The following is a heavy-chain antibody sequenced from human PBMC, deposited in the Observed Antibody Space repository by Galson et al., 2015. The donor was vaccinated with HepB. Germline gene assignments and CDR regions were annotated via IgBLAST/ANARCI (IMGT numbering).Heavy chain of an antibody. D-gene: IGHD4-23*01. CDR3: AREVVTAQYYYYGMDV. CDR2: ISSSSSYI. CDR1: GFTFSSYS. V-gene: IGHV3-21*01. J-gene: IGHJ6*02. Sequence: SLRLSCAASGFTFSSYSMNWVRQAPGKGLEWVSSISSSSSYIYYADSVKGRFTISRDNAKNSLYLQMNSLRAEDTAVYYCAREVVTAQYYYYGMDVWGQGTTVTVSS.